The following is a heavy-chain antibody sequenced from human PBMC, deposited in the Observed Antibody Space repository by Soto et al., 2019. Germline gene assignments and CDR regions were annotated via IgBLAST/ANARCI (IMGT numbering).Heavy chain of an antibody. CDR1: GGTFNRYA. CDR2: IIPIFGIG. Sequence: SVKVSCKASGGTFNRYAISWVRQAPGQGLEWMGGIIPIFGIGNDAQRLQGRVTITADKSTSTAYMELSSLRSEDTAVYYCASGYSGYENGYWGQGTLVTVSS. V-gene: IGHV1-69*10. J-gene: IGHJ4*02. CDR3: ASGYSGYENGY. D-gene: IGHD5-12*01.